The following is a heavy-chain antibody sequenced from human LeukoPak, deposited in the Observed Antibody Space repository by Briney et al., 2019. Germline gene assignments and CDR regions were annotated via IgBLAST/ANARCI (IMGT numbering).Heavy chain of an antibody. CDR2: INPNSGGT. CDR3: ARALSLEWLLSDY. V-gene: IGHV1-2*02. Sequence: ASVKVSCKASGYTFTSYDINWVRQATGQGLEWMGWINPNSGGTNYAQKFQGRVTMTRDTSISTAYMELSRLRSDDTAVYYCARALSLEWLLSDYWGQGTLVTVSS. J-gene: IGHJ4*02. CDR1: GYTFTSYD. D-gene: IGHD3-3*01.